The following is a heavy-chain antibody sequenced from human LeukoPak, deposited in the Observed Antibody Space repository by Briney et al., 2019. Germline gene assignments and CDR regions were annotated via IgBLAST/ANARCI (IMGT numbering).Heavy chain of an antibody. CDR3: ATQRGSYDFWSGPKGYYGMDV. J-gene: IGHJ6*02. CDR1: GGTFSSYA. Sequence: SVKVSCKASGGTFSSYAISWVRQAPGQGLEWMGGIIAIFGTANYAQKFQGRVTITADESTSTAYMELSSLRSGDTAVYYCATQRGSYDFWSGPKGYYGMDVWGQGTTVTVSS. CDR2: IIAIFGTA. V-gene: IGHV1-69*13. D-gene: IGHD3-3*01.